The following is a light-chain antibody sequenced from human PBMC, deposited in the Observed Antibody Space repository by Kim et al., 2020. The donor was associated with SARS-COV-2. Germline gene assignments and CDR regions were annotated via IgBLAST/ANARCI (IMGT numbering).Light chain of an antibody. J-gene: IGLJ1*01. CDR2: YDS. V-gene: IGLV3-21*04. Sequence: GKTAPITGGGDNIGSKSVNWYHQRPGQAPVLVIYYDSDRPSEIPERFSGSNSGNTATLTISGVEAGDEADYYCQVWDGSSDHYVFGTGTKVTVL. CDR1: NIGSKS. CDR3: QVWDGSSDHYV.